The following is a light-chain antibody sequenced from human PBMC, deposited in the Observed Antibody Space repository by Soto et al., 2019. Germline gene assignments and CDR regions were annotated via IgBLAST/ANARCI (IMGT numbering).Light chain of an antibody. Sequence: EIVLTQSPGTLSLSPGERATLSCRASQSVRSNIAWYQQKPGQAPRLLIYHASDRAIGIPDRFSGSGSGTDFTLTITRLEPEDFALFYCQQYGTFPFSFGQGTKVDIK. J-gene: IGKJ2*01. CDR2: HAS. V-gene: IGKV3-20*01. CDR1: QSVRSN. CDR3: QQYGTFPFS.